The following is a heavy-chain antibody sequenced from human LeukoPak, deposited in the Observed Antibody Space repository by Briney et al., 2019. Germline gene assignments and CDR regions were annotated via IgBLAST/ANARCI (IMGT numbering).Heavy chain of an antibody. CDR2: INHSGST. CDR1: GGSFSGYY. Sequence: KSSETLSLTCAVYGGSFSGYYWSWIRQPPGKGLEWIGEINHSGSTNYNPSLKSRVTISVDTSKNQFSLKLSSVTAADTAVYYCARSGSVAIYWYFDLWGRGTLVTVSS. CDR3: ARSGSVAIYWYFDL. D-gene: IGHD5-12*01. V-gene: IGHV4-34*01. J-gene: IGHJ2*01.